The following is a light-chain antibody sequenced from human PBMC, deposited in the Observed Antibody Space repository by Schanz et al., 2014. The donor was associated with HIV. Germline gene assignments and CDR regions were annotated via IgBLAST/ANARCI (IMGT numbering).Light chain of an antibody. CDR2: DTN. CDR3: ATWDTFLNGVV. Sequence: QSVLTQPPSVSGAPGQRVTISCTGGTSNIGTGFHVHWYQQVPGAAPKLLIFDTNNRPSGVPDRFSGSKSGPSASLAITGLQAEDEADYYCATWDTFLNGVVFGGGTKLTVL. V-gene: IGLV1-40*01. J-gene: IGLJ2*01. CDR1: TSNIGTGFH.